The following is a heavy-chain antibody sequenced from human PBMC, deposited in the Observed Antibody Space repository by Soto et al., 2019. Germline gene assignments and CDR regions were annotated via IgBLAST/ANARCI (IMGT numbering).Heavy chain of an antibody. CDR2: IHYSGST. Sequence: SETLSLTCSVSGGTISAYYWNWIRQSPGKGLEWIGYIHYSGSTSYNRSLESRVTISLNPSKTQFSLKLSSVTAADTAFYYCARNPRDFWNGYYFDSWGQGTLVTVSS. CDR1: GGTISAYY. D-gene: IGHD3-3*01. CDR3: ARNPRDFWNGYYFDS. J-gene: IGHJ4*02. V-gene: IGHV4-59*01.